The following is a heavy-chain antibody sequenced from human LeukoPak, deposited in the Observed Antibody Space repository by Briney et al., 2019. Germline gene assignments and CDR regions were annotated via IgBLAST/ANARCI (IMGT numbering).Heavy chain of an antibody. D-gene: IGHD6-19*01. J-gene: IGHJ4*02. CDR2: ISGSGGST. CDR3: AKGHSSGWSHNFDY. Sequence: GGSLRLSCAASGFTSSSYAMSWVRQAPGKGLEWVSGISGSGGSTYYVDSVKGRFTISRDNSKNTLYLQMNSLRAEDTAVYYCAKGHSSGWSHNFDYWGQGTLVTVSS. CDR1: GFTSSSYA. V-gene: IGHV3-23*01.